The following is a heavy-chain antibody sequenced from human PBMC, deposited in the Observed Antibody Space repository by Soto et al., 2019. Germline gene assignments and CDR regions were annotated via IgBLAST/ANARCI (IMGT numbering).Heavy chain of an antibody. V-gene: IGHV4-38-2*01. CDR1: GYSISRGYY. J-gene: IGHJ4*02. Sequence: PSETLSLTCAVSGYSISRGYYWGWIRQPPGKGLEWIGSFYYSGGTSYNPSLRSRVTISVDTSRNQLSLQLSSVTAADTAVYYCAGDYGTIQNYFDYWGQGTLVTVSS. CDR3: AGDYGTIQNYFDY. D-gene: IGHD4-17*01. CDR2: FYYSGGT.